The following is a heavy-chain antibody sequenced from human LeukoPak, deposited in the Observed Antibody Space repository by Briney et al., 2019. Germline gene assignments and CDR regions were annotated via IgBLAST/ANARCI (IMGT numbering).Heavy chain of an antibody. CDR2: ISAYNGNT. CDR1: GYTFTSYG. CDR3: ARDRYGSSWSPYYYYGMDV. V-gene: IGHV1-18*01. J-gene: IGHJ6*02. Sequence: GASVKVSCKASGYTFTSYGISRVRQAPGQGLEWMGWISAYNGNTNYAQKLQGRVTMTTDTSTSTAYMELRSLRSDDTAVYYCARDRYGSSWSPYYYYGMDVWGQGTTVTVSS. D-gene: IGHD6-13*01.